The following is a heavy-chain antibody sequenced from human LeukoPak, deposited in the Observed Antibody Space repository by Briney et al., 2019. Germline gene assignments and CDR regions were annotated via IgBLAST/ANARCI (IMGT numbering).Heavy chain of an antibody. J-gene: IGHJ5*02. V-gene: IGHV4-39*01. Sequence: PSETLSLTCTVPGDSVSSSSYYWGWIRQPPGKGLEWIGSISYSGTNYNNPSLKSRVSISIDTSKNQFSVKLTSVTAADTAMYYCASLGTLRSWGQGTLVTVSS. D-gene: IGHD7-27*01. CDR1: GDSVSSSSYY. CDR2: ISYSGTN. CDR3: ASLGTLRS.